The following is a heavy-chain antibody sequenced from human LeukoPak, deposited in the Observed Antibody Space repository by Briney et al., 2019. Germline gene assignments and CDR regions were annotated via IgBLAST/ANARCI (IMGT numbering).Heavy chain of an antibody. J-gene: IGHJ6*03. Sequence: MASETLSLTCAVYGGSFSGYYWSWIRQPPGKGLEWIGEINHSGSTNYNPSLKSRVTISVDTSKNQFSLKLSSVTAADTAVYYCARDGTTAPYYYYYMDVWGKGTTVTVSS. CDR3: ARDGTTAPYYYYYMDV. CDR2: INHSGST. D-gene: IGHD2-2*01. CDR1: GGSFSGYY. V-gene: IGHV4-34*01.